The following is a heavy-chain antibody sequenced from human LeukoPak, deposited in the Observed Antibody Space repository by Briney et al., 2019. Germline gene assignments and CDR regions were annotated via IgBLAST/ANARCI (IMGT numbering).Heavy chain of an antibody. V-gene: IGHV3-33*01. D-gene: IGHD6-13*01. CDR3: ARTYSSSWYMGEDWFDP. Sequence: GGSLRLSCAASGFTFSSYGMYWVRQAPGKGLEWVAVIWYDGSNKYYADSVKGRFTISRDNSKNTLYLQMNSLRAEDTAVYYCARTYSSSWYMGEDWFDPWGQGTLVTVSS. J-gene: IGHJ5*02. CDR2: IWYDGSNK. CDR1: GFTFSSYG.